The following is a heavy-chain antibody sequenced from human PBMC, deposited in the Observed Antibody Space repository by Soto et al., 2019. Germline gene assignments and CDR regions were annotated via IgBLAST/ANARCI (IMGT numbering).Heavy chain of an antibody. CDR3: ATEGGVGYGSSWGAF. Sequence: QVQLVESGGGVVQPGRSLRLSCAASGVSFSTYGMHWVRQAPGKGLEWVASIWHDGIYKFHADAVKGRFAISRDNSMNSLYLQMNSLTVEDTAMYSCATEGGVGYGSSWGAFWGQGTLVTVSS. V-gene: IGHV3-33*01. CDR2: IWHDGIYK. D-gene: IGHD6-13*01. CDR1: GVSFSTYG. J-gene: IGHJ4*02.